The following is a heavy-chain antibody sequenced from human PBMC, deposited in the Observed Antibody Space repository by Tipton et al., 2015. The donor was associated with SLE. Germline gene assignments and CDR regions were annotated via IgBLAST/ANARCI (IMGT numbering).Heavy chain of an antibody. Sequence: LVQPSETLSLTCAVSGYSISIDYYWGWIRQPPGKGLEWIGSIYHSGSTYYNPSLKSRVTILIDTSKNQFSLKLSSVTAADTAVYYCVRDDGAGPYYYGMDVWGQGTTVTVSS. CDR3: VRDDGAGPYYYGMDV. J-gene: IGHJ6*02. V-gene: IGHV4-38-2*02. CDR2: IYHSGST. CDR1: GYSISIDYY. D-gene: IGHD1-26*01.